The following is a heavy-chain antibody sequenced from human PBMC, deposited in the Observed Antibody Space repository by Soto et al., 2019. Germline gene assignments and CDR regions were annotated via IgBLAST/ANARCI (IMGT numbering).Heavy chain of an antibody. CDR1: GYTFTSYD. J-gene: IGHJ5*02. Sequence: ASVKVSCKASGYTFTSYDINWVRQATGQGLEWMGWMNPNSGNTGYAQKFQGRVTITADESTSTAYMELSSLRSEDTAVYYCARDLFGFDPWGQGTLVTVSS. CDR2: MNPNSGNT. D-gene: IGHD3-16*01. CDR3: ARDLFGFDP. V-gene: IGHV1-8*01.